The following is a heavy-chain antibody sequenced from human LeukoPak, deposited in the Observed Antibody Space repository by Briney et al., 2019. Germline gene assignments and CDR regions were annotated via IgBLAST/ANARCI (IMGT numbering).Heavy chain of an antibody. CDR3: ARTYYYDSSGYYLDY. J-gene: IGHJ4*02. CDR2: INPNSGGT. Sequence: ASVKVSCKASGDTFTGYYMHWVRQAPGQGLEWMGWINPNSGGTNYAQKFQGRVTMTRDTSISTAYMELSRLRSDDTAVYYCARTYYYDSSGYYLDYWGQGTLVTVSS. V-gene: IGHV1-2*02. CDR1: GDTFTGYY. D-gene: IGHD3-22*01.